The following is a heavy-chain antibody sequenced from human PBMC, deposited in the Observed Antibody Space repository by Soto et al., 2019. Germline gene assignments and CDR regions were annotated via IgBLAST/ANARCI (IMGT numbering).Heavy chain of an antibody. V-gene: IGHV1-18*01. CDR3: ARDPRAGGMATKRMYYYYGMDV. J-gene: IGHJ6*02. CDR1: GYTFTSYG. Sequence: ASVKVSCKASGYTFTSYGISWVRQAPGQGLEWMGWISAYNGNTNYAQKLQGRVTMTTDTSTSTAYMELRSLRSEDTAVYYCARDPRAGGMATKRMYYYYGMDVWGQGTTVTVSS. D-gene: IGHD5-12*01. CDR2: ISAYNGNT.